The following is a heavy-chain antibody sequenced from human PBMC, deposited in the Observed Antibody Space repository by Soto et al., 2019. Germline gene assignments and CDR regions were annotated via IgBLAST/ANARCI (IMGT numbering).Heavy chain of an antibody. D-gene: IGHD1-26*01. Sequence: GASVKVSCKASGGTFSSYAISWVRQAPGQGLEWMGGIIPIFGTANYAQKFQGRVTITADESTSTAYMELSSLRSEDTAVYYCASSPLTVGPFYFFDYWGQGTLVTVSS. CDR2: IIPIFGTA. J-gene: IGHJ4*02. V-gene: IGHV1-69*13. CDR3: ASSPLTVGPFYFFDY. CDR1: GGTFSSYA.